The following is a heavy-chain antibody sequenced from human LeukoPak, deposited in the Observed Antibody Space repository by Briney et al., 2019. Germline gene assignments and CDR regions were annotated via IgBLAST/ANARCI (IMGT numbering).Heavy chain of an antibody. J-gene: IGHJ4*02. Sequence: GASLRLSCAASGFIFSRHWMHWVREAPGKVLVWVSRISDDGTYTANVDSVEGRFTISRDNVRNTLYLHMNSLRAEDTAVYYCASFGISWGSAYWGQGTLVTVSS. D-gene: IGHD2-21*01. V-gene: IGHV3-74*03. CDR3: ASFGISWGSAY. CDR2: ISDDGTYT. CDR1: GFIFSRHW.